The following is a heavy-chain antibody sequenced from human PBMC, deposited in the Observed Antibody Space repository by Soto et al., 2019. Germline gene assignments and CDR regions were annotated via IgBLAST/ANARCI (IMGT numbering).Heavy chain of an antibody. Sequence: GGSLRLSCAASGFTFSSYAMSWVRQAPGEGLEWVSAISGSGGSTYYADSVKGRFTISRDNSKKTLYLQMNSLRAEDTALYYCAKAGRYCSGGSCKIEYYYYYMDVWGKGTTVTVS. CDR1: GFTFSSYA. CDR3: AKAGRYCSGGSCKIEYYYYYMDV. D-gene: IGHD2-15*01. J-gene: IGHJ6*03. V-gene: IGHV3-23*01. CDR2: ISGSGGST.